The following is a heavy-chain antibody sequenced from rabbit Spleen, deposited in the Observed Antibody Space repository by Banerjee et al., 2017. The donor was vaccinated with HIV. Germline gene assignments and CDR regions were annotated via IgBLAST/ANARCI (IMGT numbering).Heavy chain of an antibody. CDR2: IYSGSSGTT. CDR1: GFSFSGNYD. CDR3: ARDVGKTYPSYLNL. J-gene: IGHJ4*01. V-gene: IGHV1S40*01. D-gene: IGHD7-1*01. Sequence: QSLEESGGDLVKPGASLTLACTASGFSFSGNYDMCWVRQAPGKGLEWIACIYSGSSGTTYYASWAKGRFTISKTSSTTVTLQMTGLTAADTATYFCARDVGKTYPSYLNLWGPGTLVTVS.